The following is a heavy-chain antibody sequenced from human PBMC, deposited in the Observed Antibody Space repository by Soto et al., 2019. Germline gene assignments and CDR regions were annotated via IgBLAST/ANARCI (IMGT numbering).Heavy chain of an antibody. CDR2: ISGSGGST. CDR1: GFTFSSYA. CDR3: AKDLPRHIVVVKDEGIC. Sequence: EVQLLESGGGLVQPGGSLRLSCAASGFTFSSYAMSWVRRAPGKGLEWVSAISGSGGSTYYADSVKGRFTISRDNSKNTLYLQMNSLRAEDTAVYYYAKDLPRHIVVVKDEGICWGQGTLVTVSS. J-gene: IGHJ4*02. V-gene: IGHV3-23*01. D-gene: IGHD3-22*01.